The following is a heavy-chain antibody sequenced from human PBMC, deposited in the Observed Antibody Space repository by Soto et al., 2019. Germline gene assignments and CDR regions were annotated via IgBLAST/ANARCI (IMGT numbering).Heavy chain of an antibody. CDR2: TYYRSKWYN. CDR1: GDSVSSNSAA. CDR3: ARESSMVRGVIITNRHYNWFDP. Sequence: SQTLSLTCVISGDSVSSNSAAWNWIRQSPSRGLEWLGRTYYRSKWYNDYAVSVKSRITINPDTSKNQFSLQLNSVTPEDTAVYYCARESSMVRGVIITNRHYNWFDPWGQGTLVTVSS. J-gene: IGHJ5*02. V-gene: IGHV6-1*01. D-gene: IGHD3-10*01.